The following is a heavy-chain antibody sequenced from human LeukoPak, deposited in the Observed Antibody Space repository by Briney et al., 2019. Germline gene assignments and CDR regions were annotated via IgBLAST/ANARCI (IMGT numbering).Heavy chain of an antibody. V-gene: IGHV1-2*06. CDR1: GYTFTGYY. J-gene: IGHJ4*02. Sequence: VASVKVSCKASGYTFTGYYMHWVRQAPGQGPEWMGRINPNSGGTNYAQKFQGRVTMTRDTSISTAYMELSRLRSDDTAVYYCARTGDCSGGSCQLRWDEPSDIDYWGQGTLVTVSS. CDR3: ARTGDCSGGSCQLRWDEPSDIDY. CDR2: INPNSGGT. D-gene: IGHD2-15*01.